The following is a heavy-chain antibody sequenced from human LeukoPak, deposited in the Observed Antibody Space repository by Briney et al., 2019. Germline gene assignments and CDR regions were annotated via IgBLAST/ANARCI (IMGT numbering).Heavy chain of an antibody. CDR3: AKYSSSWYDY. V-gene: IGHV3-48*04. Sequence: GGSLRLSCAASGFTFSRNSMIWVRQAPGKGLEWLSSISSSGSTIYYADSVKGRFTISRDNAMNSLYLQMNSLRAEDTGVYYCAKYSSSWYDYWGQGTLVTVSS. J-gene: IGHJ4*02. D-gene: IGHD6-13*01. CDR2: ISSSGSTI. CDR1: GFTFSRNS.